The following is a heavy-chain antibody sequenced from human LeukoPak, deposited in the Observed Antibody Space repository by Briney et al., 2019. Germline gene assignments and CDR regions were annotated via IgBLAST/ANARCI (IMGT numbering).Heavy chain of an antibody. V-gene: IGHV3-72*01. J-gene: IGHJ4*02. CDR3: ATSSWYHLAY. CDR2: SRYKADSYTA. CDR1: GFTFSDSF. D-gene: IGHD6-13*01. Sequence: GGSLRLSCAASGFTFSDSFMSWVRQAPGKGLEWIGRSRYKADSYTAEYAASVKGRFTISRDESKNSLYLQISSQETEDAAVYYCATSSWYHLAYWGQGSLVTVSS.